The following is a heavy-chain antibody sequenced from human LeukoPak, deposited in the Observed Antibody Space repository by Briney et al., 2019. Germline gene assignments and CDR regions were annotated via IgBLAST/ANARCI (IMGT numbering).Heavy chain of an antibody. D-gene: IGHD4-17*01. V-gene: IGHV1-2*02. J-gene: IGHJ6*03. CDR1: GYTFTSHG. CDR2: INPNSGGT. CDR3: ARGPTVTTWMGYYYYYMDV. Sequence: ASVKVSCKASGYTFTSHGISWVRQAPGQGLEWMGWINPNSGGTNYAQKFQGRVTMTRDTSISTAYMELSRLRSDDTAVYYCARGPTVTTWMGYYYYYMDVWGKGTTVTISS.